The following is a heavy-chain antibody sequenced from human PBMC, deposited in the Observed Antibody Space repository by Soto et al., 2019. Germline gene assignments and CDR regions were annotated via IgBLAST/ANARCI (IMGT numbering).Heavy chain of an antibody. V-gene: IGHV4-30-4*01. CDR3: ARGGAYYGSGLGP. CDR2: IYFRGST. CDR1: GGSISSGDYY. D-gene: IGHD3-10*01. J-gene: IGHJ5*02. Sequence: QVQLLESGPGLVKPSQTLSLTCTVSGGSISSGDYYWSWIRQAPGKGLEWIGYIYFRGSTYSKPSLKSRVTISVDTSKNQFSLKLTSVTATDTAVYSCARGGAYYGSGLGPWGQGTLVTVSS.